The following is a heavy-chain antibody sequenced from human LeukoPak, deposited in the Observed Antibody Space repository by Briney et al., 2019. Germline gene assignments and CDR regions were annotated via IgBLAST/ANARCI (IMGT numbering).Heavy chain of an antibody. J-gene: IGHJ6*03. D-gene: IGHD6-13*01. CDR2: IIPMFGST. Sequence: SVKVSCKASGGTFSSFAVTWVRQAPGQGLEWMGGIIPMFGSTNYAQKFQGRVTITADKSTSTAYMDLSSLRSEDTAVYHCARVVGLTGYSSSWYSGYYYYMDVWGKGTTVTVSS. CDR3: ARVVGLTGYSSSWYSGYYYYMDV. CDR1: GGTFSSFA. V-gene: IGHV1-69*06.